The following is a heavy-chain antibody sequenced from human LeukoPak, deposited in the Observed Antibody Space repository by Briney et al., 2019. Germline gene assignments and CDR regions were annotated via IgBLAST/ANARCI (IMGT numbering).Heavy chain of an antibody. Sequence: ASAKVSCKASGYTFTGYFIHWVRQAPGQGLEWMGWISPNSGGTNYAQKFQGRVTMTRDTSISTAYMELSRLRSDDTAVYCCARDSYGALDYWGQGTLVTVSS. D-gene: IGHD1-26*01. V-gene: IGHV1-2*02. J-gene: IGHJ4*02. CDR1: GYTFTGYF. CDR2: ISPNSGGT. CDR3: ARDSYGALDY.